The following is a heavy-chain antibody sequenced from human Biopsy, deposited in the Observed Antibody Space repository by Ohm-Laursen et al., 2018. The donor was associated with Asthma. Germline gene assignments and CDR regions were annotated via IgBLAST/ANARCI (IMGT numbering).Heavy chain of an antibody. CDR2: VFWSGST. Sequence: PSETLSLTCRVSGGYTGSSDHHWAWIRQAPGKGLEWIGFVFWSGSTHYSRSLERRVSISIDTATNEFSMKLWSVTPADTAVYFCARVASYGDVYFGIDVWGPGTTVSVS. V-gene: IGHV4-30-4*01. CDR1: GGYTGSSDHH. CDR3: ARVASYGDVYFGIDV. J-gene: IGHJ6*02. D-gene: IGHD4-17*01.